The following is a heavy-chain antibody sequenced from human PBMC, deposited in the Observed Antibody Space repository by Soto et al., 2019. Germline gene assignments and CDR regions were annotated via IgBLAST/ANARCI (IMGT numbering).Heavy chain of an antibody. Sequence: QVQLVESGGGLVKPGGSLRLSCAASGFTFSDYYMSWIRQAPGKGLEWVSYIGTSSSYTNYADSVKGRFTISRDNAKNSLYLQMNSQRAEDTAVYYCARDADILTGSDAFDIWGQGTMVTVSS. CDR1: GFTFSDYY. CDR2: IGTSSSYT. J-gene: IGHJ3*02. D-gene: IGHD3-9*01. CDR3: ARDADILTGSDAFDI. V-gene: IGHV3-11*05.